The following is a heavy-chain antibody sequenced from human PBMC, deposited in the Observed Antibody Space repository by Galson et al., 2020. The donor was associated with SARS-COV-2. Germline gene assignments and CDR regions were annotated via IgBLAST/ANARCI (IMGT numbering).Heavy chain of an antibody. CDR3: ARRLREPAAIYGDWFDP. D-gene: IGHD2-2*02. Sequence: GESLKISCKGSGYSFTSYWIGWVRQMPGKGLEWMGSIYPGDSDTRYSPSFQGQVTISADKSISTAYLQWSSLKASDTAMYYCARRLREPAAIYGDWFDPWGQGTLVTVSS. CDR1: GYSFTSYW. J-gene: IGHJ5*02. CDR2: IYPGDSDT. V-gene: IGHV5-51*01.